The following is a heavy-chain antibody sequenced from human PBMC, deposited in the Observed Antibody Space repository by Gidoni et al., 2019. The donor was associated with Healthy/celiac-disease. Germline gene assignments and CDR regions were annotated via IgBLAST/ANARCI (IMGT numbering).Heavy chain of an antibody. CDR3: AWARYYYYGMDV. J-gene: IGHJ6*02. CDR2: IIPIPGIA. V-gene: IGHV1-69*09. CDR1: GGTFSSYA. Sequence: QVQLVQSGAEVKQPGSSVKVSCKASGGTFSSYAISWVRQAPGQGLEWMGRIIPIPGIANYAQKFQGRVTITADKSTSTAYMELSSLRSEDTAVYYCAWARYYYYGMDVWGQGTTVTVSS.